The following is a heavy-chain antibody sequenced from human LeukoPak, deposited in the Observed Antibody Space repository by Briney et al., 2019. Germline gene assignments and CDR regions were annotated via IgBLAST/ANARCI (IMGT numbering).Heavy chain of an antibody. CDR3: AKAQVTSCRGAYCYPFDS. Sequence: GGSLRLSCAASGFSLSSYAMSWVRQAPGKGLEWVSATRSSDSGTYYADSVRGRFTISRDNSKNTLYLHMKSLRAEDAAVYYCAKAQVTSCRGAYCYPFDSWGQGTVVTVSS. D-gene: IGHD2-21*01. J-gene: IGHJ4*02. V-gene: IGHV3-23*01. CDR2: TRSSDSGT. CDR1: GFSLSSYA.